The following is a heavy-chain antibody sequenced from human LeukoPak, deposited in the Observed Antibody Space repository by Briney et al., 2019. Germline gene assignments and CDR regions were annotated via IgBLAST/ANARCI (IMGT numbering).Heavy chain of an antibody. D-gene: IGHD2-21*01. CDR1: GGSIGSSIYY. CDR2: IYHSGST. CDR3: ARELARLDAFDI. J-gene: IGHJ3*02. Sequence: SETLSLTCTVSGGSIGSSIYYWGWIRQPPGKGLEWIGNIYHSGSTYYNPSLKSRVTISVDTSKNQFSLKLSSVTAADTAVYYCARELARLDAFDIWGQGTMVTVSS. V-gene: IGHV4-39*07.